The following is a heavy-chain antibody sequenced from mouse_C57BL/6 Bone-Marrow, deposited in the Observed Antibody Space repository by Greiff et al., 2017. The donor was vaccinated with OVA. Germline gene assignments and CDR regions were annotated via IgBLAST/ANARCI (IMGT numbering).Heavy chain of an antibody. CDR1: GYTFTNYW. J-gene: IGHJ3*01. CDR3: ITTVGAY. CDR2: IYPGGGYT. V-gene: IGHV1-63*01. Sequence: VQLQQSGAELVRPGTSVKMSCKASGYTFTNYWIGWAKQRPGHGLEWIGDIYPGGGYTNYNEKFKGKATLTVDKPSSTAYMQLSSLTSEDSAVYYCITTVGAYWGQGTLVTVSA. D-gene: IGHD1-1*01.